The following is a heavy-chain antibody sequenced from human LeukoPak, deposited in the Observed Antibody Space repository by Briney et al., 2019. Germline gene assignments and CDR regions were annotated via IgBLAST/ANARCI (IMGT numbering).Heavy chain of an antibody. CDR1: GFNVSSNY. CDR2: IYGGGTT. D-gene: IGHD3-10*01. Sequence: PGGSLRLSCEASGFNVSSNYMTWVRQAPGKGLEWVSLIYGGGTTDYADSVKGRFHISRHNSKNTLYLQMNSLRAEDTAVYYCARGIIYLDYWGQGTLVTVSS. J-gene: IGHJ4*02. V-gene: IGHV3-53*04. CDR3: ARGIIYLDY.